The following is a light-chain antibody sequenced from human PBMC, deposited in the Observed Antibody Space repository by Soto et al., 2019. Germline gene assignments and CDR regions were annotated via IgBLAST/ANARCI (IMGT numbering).Light chain of an antibody. J-gene: IGKJ4*01. CDR1: ESVSTNY. V-gene: IGKV3-20*01. CDR2: GAS. Sequence: EIVLTQSPGTLSLSPGERATLSCRASESVSTNYLAWYQQKPGQAPRLLISGASSRATGIPDRFSSSGSGADFSLTINRLEPEDFAVYYCQQYGSVPLTFGGWTKVEIK. CDR3: QQYGSVPLT.